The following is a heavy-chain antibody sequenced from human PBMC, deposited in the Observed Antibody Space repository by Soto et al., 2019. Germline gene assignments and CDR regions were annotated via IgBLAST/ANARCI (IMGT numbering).Heavy chain of an antibody. CDR2: ISGSGGST. Sequence: GGSLRLSCAASGFTFSSYAMSWVRQAPGKGLEWVSAISGSGGSTYYADSVKGRFTISRDNSKNTLYLQMNSLRAEDTAVYYCAKGAYMTTGYYYYYMDVWGKGTTVTVSS. CDR3: AKGAYMTTGYYYYYMDV. D-gene: IGHD4-4*01. CDR1: GFTFSSYA. J-gene: IGHJ6*03. V-gene: IGHV3-23*01.